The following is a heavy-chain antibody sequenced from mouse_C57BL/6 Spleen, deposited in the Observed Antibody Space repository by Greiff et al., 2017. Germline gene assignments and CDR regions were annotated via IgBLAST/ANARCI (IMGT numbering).Heavy chain of an antibody. V-gene: IGHV6-3*01. CDR1: GFTFSNYW. J-gene: IGHJ1*03. CDR3: TFFDGYYFWYFDV. Sequence: EVKLMESGGGLVQPGGSMKLSCVASGFTFSNYWMNWVRQSPEKGLEWVAQIRLKSDNYATHYAESVKGRFTISRDDSKSSVYLQMNNLRAEDTGIYYCTFFDGYYFWYFDVWGTGTTVTVSS. CDR2: IRLKSDNYAT. D-gene: IGHD2-3*01.